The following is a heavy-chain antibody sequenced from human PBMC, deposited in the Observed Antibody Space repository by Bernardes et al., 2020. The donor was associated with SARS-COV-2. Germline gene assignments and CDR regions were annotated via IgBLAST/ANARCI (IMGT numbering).Heavy chain of an antibody. V-gene: IGHV4-61*02. D-gene: IGHD2-8*02. CDR3: TRQVDPYWYNWYLDL. Sequence: SETLSLTCTVSSGSISVGSYYWTWIRQPAGKRLEWIGRIHISGSTNYNPSHKGRVSLSVDTSRNQFSLDLNFVTAADTAVYYCTRQVDPYWYNWYLDLWGRGTLVTVSS. J-gene: IGHJ2*01. CDR1: SGSISVGSYY. CDR2: IHISGST.